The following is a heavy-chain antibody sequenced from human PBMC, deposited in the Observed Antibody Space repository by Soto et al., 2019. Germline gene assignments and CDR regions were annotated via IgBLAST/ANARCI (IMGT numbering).Heavy chain of an antibody. Sequence: QVQLVQSGAEVKKPGASVKVSCKASGYTFTGYYMHWVRQAPGQGLGWMGWINPNSGGTNYAQKFQGWVTVTRDTSISTAYMELSRLRSDDTAVYYCARDSPLGYCSGGSCYSLAFDYWGQGTLVTVSS. J-gene: IGHJ4*02. CDR2: INPNSGGT. V-gene: IGHV1-2*04. D-gene: IGHD2-15*01. CDR3: ARDSPLGYCSGGSCYSLAFDY. CDR1: GYTFTGYY.